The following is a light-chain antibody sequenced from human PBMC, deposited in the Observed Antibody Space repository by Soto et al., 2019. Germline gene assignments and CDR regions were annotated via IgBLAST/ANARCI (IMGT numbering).Light chain of an antibody. J-gene: IGLJ1*01. CDR2: DVN. CDR3: SSYTSSSTRV. CDR1: SSDVGGYNY. Sequence: QSALTQPASVSGSPGQSITISCTGTSSDVGGYNYVSWYQQNPGNAPKLMIYDVNNRPSGVSYRFSGSKSGNTAPLTISGLQAEDEADYYSSSYTSSSTRVFGTGTKLTVL. V-gene: IGLV2-14*01.